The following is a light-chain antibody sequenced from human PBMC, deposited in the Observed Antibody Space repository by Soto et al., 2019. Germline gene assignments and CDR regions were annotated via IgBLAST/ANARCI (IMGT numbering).Light chain of an antibody. CDR1: QSISSN. CDR3: QQYGSSIT. CDR2: RAS. V-gene: IGKV3-15*01. Sequence: EIVMTQSPATLSVSPWEIATLSFRASQSISSNLAWYQQKLGQAPRLLIYRASTRATGIPARFSGSGSGTEFTLTISSLQSEDFAVYYCQQYGSSITFGQGTRLEIK. J-gene: IGKJ5*01.